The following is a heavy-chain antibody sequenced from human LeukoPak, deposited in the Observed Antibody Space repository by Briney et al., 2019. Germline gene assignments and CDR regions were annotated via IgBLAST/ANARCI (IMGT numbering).Heavy chain of an antibody. V-gene: IGHV4-59*08. CDR2: IYYSGRT. CDR1: GGSISNFY. J-gene: IGHJ4*02. Sequence: SETLSLTCTVSGGSISNFYWSWIRQPPGKGLEWIGYIYYSGRTSYNPSLKSRLTISVDMSKNQFSLKLSSVTAADTAVYYCARSGYSSGYYYFDYWGQGTLVTVSS. D-gene: IGHD3-22*01. CDR3: ARSGYSSGYYYFDY.